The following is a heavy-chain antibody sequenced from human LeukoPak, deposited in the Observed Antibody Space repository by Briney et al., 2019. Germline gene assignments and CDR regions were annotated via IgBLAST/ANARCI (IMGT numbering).Heavy chain of an antibody. CDR2: INPSGGST. CDR1: GYTFTSYY. D-gene: IGHD2-15*01. Sequence: ASVRVSCKASGYTFTSYYMHWLRQAPGQGLEGMGIINPSGGSTSHAQKFQGRVPMTRDTSTSTVYMELSSLRSEDTAVYYCARDREGYCSGGSCYLFYFDYWGQGTLVTVSS. J-gene: IGHJ4*02. V-gene: IGHV1-46*01. CDR3: ARDREGYCSGGSCYLFYFDY.